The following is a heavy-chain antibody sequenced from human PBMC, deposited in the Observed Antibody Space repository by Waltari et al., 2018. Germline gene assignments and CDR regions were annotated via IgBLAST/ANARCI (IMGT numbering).Heavy chain of an antibody. Sequence: EVQLVESGGGLVQPGGSLRLSCVASGFPFSTYWMTWVRQAPGKGLEWVGNRNPDGGETYYVESVKGRFTIAKDNAKNSLYLQMNNLRAEDTAVYYCTKGGHVDFCGPGSLVTVSS. D-gene: IGHD3-10*01. J-gene: IGHJ4*02. CDR1: GFPFSTYW. CDR3: TKGGHVDF. CDR2: RNPDGGET. V-gene: IGHV3-7*01.